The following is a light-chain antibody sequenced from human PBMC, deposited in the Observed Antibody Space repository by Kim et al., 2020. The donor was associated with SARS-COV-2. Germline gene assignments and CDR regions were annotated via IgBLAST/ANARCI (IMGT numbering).Light chain of an antibody. CDR3: QQYNAFPWT. V-gene: IGKV1-5*01. CDR2: DAS. Sequence: DIQMTQSPFFLSASVGDTIPITCRASQTVSNWLAWHQQKPGKAPRPLMYDASTLETGVPSRFSGSGSGTQFTLTITGLQPADFATYYCQQYNAFPWTFGQGTKVDIK. J-gene: IGKJ1*01. CDR1: QTVSNW.